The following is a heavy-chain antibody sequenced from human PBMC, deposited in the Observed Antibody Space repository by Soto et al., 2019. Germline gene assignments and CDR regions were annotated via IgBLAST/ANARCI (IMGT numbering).Heavy chain of an antibody. CDR1: GFTFSGSA. Sequence: EVQLVESGGGLVQPGGSLKLSCAASGFTFSGSAMHWVRQASGKGLEWVGRIRSKANSYATAYAASVKGRFTISRDDSKNTAYLQMNSLKTEDTAVYYCTGRAAAGTNGFDPWGQGTLVTVSS. CDR3: TGRAAAGTNGFDP. CDR2: IRSKANSYAT. D-gene: IGHD6-13*01. J-gene: IGHJ5*02. V-gene: IGHV3-73*02.